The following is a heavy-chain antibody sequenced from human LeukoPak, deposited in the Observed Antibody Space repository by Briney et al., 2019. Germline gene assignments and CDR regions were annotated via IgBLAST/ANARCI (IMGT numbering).Heavy chain of an antibody. V-gene: IGHV4-4*02. CDR2: IHRDGRT. Sequence: SETLSLTCAVSGVSICSSEWWTWVRQPPGQGLEWIGEIHRDGRTRYNPSLKSRVTMSIDYSKNQLSLKVSSVTAADTAIYYCGKTDIYFNPIDYWGAGSLVTVSS. CDR3: GKTDIYFNPIDY. CDR1: GVSICSSEW. J-gene: IGHJ4*02. D-gene: IGHD3-9*01.